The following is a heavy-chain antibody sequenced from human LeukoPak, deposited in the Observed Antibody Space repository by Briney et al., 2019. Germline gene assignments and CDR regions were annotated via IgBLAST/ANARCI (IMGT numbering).Heavy chain of an antibody. CDR2: IYYTGIT. Sequence: SQTLSLTCTVSGGSISGYYWSWIRQPPGGGLEWIGYIYYTGITIHNPSLKSRVTISVDTSNNQFSLKVTSVTAADTAVYYCARGRGYFDYWGQGTLVTVSS. D-gene: IGHD3-16*01. J-gene: IGHJ4*02. CDR3: ARGRGYFDY. V-gene: IGHV4-59*01. CDR1: GGSISGYY.